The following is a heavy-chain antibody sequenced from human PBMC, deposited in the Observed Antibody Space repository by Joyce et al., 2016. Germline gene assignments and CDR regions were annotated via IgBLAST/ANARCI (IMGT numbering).Heavy chain of an antibody. Sequence: EVQLVESGGGLLKPGESLRLSCAASGFTLSPVWMAWVRQAPGKGLEWVGRIKSQTDGGTTDYVAPVKGRFTVSRDDSKNTLYLQMNSLNTEDTAVYYCTTTAYSDSSFNRWGQGTLVTVSS. V-gene: IGHV3-15*01. D-gene: IGHD3-22*01. CDR3: TTTAYSDSSFNR. CDR2: IKSQTDGGTT. J-gene: IGHJ5*02. CDR1: GFTLSPVW.